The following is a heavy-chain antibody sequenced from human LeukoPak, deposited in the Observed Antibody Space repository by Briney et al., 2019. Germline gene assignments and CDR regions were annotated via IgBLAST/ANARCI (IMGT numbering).Heavy chain of an antibody. J-gene: IGHJ4*02. V-gene: IGHV4-30-4*07. CDR1: GDPISSDGHS. CDR3: VRGVGGEYFYFDR. Sequence: SETLSLTCGVSGDPISSDGHSWSWIRQPPGKGLEWVGYIYHSGAAYHNPSLKSRLALSVDTSSNQFSLRLRSVTAADTAVYYCVRGVGGEYFYFDRWGQGALVTVSA. D-gene: IGHD1-26*01. CDR2: IYHSGAA.